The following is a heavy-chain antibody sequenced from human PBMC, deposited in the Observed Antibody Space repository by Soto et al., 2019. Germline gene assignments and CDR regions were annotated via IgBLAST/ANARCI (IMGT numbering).Heavy chain of an antibody. J-gene: IGHJ6*02. CDR3: AREGRPYDFWSGYYGSGGVYYGMDV. D-gene: IGHD3-3*01. Sequence: SVKVSCKASGGTFSSYAISWVRQAPGQGLEWMGGIIPIFGTANYAQKFQGRVTITADESTSTAYMELSSLRSEDTAVYYCAREGRPYDFWSGYYGSGGVYYGMDVWGQGTTVTVSS. V-gene: IGHV1-69*13. CDR1: GGTFSSYA. CDR2: IIPIFGTA.